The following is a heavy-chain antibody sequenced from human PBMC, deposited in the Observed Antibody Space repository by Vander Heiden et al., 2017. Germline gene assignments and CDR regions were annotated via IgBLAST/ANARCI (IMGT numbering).Heavy chain of an antibody. V-gene: IGHV3-23*01. CDR2: IGGSGGTT. CDR1: GFTSGPFA. J-gene: IGHJ4*02. Sequence: VQLLEYGGDLVQPGGSLRLAWGAPGFTSGPFAMNWVRQAPGKGLEGVSSIGGSGGTTYNADAVKGQFTITRDNSNNKLYLQMNGLRADDTAVYYCAKDKVGHYGGYDFDYWGQGTLVTVSS. D-gene: IGHD4-17*01. CDR3: AKDKVGHYGGYDFDY.